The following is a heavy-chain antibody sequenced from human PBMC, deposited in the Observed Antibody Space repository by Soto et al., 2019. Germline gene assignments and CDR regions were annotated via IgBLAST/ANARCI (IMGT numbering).Heavy chain of an antibody. CDR1: GGSISSYY. J-gene: IGHJ4*02. D-gene: IGHD6-13*01. Sequence: SETLSLTCTVSGGSISSYYWSWIRQPPGKGLEWIGYIYYSGSTNYNPSLKSRVTISVDTSKNQFSLKLSSVTAADTAVYYCARHEVSWYSSSWYGGFVDCGQGTRVTVSS. CDR3: ARHEVSWYSSSWYGGFVD. CDR2: IYYSGST. V-gene: IGHV4-59*08.